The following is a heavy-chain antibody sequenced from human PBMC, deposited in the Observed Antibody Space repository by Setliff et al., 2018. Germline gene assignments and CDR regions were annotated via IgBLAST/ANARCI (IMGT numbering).Heavy chain of an antibody. D-gene: IGHD5-12*01. CDR2: VYYSGTA. Sequence: SETLSLTCTVSGSSFTPYYWSWIRQPPGKGLEWIGYVYYSGTAYYNPSLKSRVTVIVETSKNQFSLRLSSVTAADTAVYYCARGGTFRYFDYWGQGTPVTVSS. CDR1: GSSFTPYY. V-gene: IGHV4-59*01. J-gene: IGHJ4*02. CDR3: ARGGTFRYFDY.